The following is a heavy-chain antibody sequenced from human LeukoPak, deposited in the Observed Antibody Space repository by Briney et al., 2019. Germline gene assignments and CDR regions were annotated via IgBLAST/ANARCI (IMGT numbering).Heavy chain of an antibody. CDR3: ARENVNHCFDF. D-gene: IGHD1-14*01. J-gene: IGHJ4*02. CDR1: GITVSSNQ. CDR2: IYSGGRT. V-gene: IGHV3-66*01. Sequence: PGGSLRLSCAASGITVSSNQMNWVRQAPGKGLEWVSIIYSGGRTSYADSVKGRFTISRDNSKNTLYLQMDSLSAEDTAVYYCARENVNHCFDFWGQGTLVTVSS.